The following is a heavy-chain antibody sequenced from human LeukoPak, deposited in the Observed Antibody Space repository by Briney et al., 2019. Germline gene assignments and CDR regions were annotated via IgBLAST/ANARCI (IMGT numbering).Heavy chain of an antibody. D-gene: IGHD6-13*01. V-gene: IGHV3-23*01. Sequence: GGSLRLPCAASGFTFGSYAMSWVRQAPGKGLEWVSAISGSGGSTYYADSVKGRFTISRDNSKNTLYLQMNSLRAEDTAVYYCAKALYSSSWYAPLNAFDIWGQGTMVTVSS. J-gene: IGHJ3*02. CDR2: ISGSGGST. CDR3: AKALYSSSWYAPLNAFDI. CDR1: GFTFGSYA.